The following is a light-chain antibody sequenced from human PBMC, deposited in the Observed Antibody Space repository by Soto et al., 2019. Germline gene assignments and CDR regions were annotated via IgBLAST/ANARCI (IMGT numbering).Light chain of an antibody. CDR3: QKHDNAPLT. Sequence: DIQITQSPSTLSASVGDRVTLICRASQSISSWLAWYQQKPGKAPKLLIYDASSLKSGVPSRFSGSGSGTEFTLTISSLQPDDFATYYCQKHDNAPLTFGGGTRLEIK. CDR1: QSISSW. J-gene: IGKJ5*01. CDR2: DAS. V-gene: IGKV1-5*02.